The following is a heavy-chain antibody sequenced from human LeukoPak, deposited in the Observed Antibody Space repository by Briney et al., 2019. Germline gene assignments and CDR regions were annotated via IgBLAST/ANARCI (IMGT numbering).Heavy chain of an antibody. CDR1: SGSISSGPFY. Sequence: PSETLSLTCTVSSGSISSGPFYWSWIRQPAGKGLEWIGYIFYSGSTNYNPSLKSRVTISIDTSKNQFSLKLSSVTAADTAVYYCARGDSTVTPKYFQYWGQGTLVTVSS. J-gene: IGHJ1*01. CDR2: IFYSGST. CDR3: ARGDSTVTPKYFQY. D-gene: IGHD4-23*01. V-gene: IGHV4-61*10.